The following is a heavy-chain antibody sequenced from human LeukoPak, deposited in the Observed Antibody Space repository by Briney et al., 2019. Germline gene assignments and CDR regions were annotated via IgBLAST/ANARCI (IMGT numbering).Heavy chain of an antibody. CDR3: ARQGVYGSGSYYWFDP. J-gene: IGHJ5*02. D-gene: IGHD3-10*01. CDR1: GGSFSGYY. CDR2: INHSGST. Sequence: PSGTLSLTCAVYGGSFSGYYWSWIRQPPGKGLEWIGEINHSGSTNYNPSPKSRVTISVDTSKNQFSLKLSSVTAADTAVYYCARQGVYGSGSYYWFDPWGQGTLVTVSS. V-gene: IGHV4-34*01.